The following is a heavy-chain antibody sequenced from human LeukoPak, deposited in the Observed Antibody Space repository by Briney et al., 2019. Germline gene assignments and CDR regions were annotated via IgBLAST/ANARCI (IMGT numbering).Heavy chain of an antibody. CDR1: GESFSSYY. D-gene: IGHD6-19*01. CDR2: ISGSGGST. V-gene: IGHV3-23*01. CDR3: AKEPRASGWTYFDY. Sequence: ETLSLTCAVYGESFSSYYWSWIRQPPGKGLEWVSVISGSGGSTYSAESVKGRFTISRDNSKNTLYLQMNSLRVEDTAVYYCAKEPRASGWTYFDYWGQGTLVTVSS. J-gene: IGHJ4*02.